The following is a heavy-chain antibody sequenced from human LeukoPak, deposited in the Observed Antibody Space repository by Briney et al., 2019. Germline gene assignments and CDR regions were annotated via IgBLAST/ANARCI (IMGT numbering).Heavy chain of an antibody. D-gene: IGHD4/OR15-4a*01. J-gene: IGHJ4*02. CDR2: MSGSGKNT. Sequence: GGSLRLSCAASGFTFRTYAMTWVRQAPGKGLEWVSAMSGSGKNTWYADSVKGRFIISRDNSRNTLYLQMNSLRAEDTAVYYCAKPLHDYGDSYFDYWGQGTLVTVSS. CDR1: GFTFRTYA. V-gene: IGHV3-23*01. CDR3: AKPLHDYGDSYFDY.